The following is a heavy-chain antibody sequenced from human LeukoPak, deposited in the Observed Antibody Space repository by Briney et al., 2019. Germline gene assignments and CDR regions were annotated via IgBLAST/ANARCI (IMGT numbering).Heavy chain of an antibody. CDR3: AKDRIVVVVAAYDY. CDR1: GFTFSSYG. CDR2: ISPSGGIT. Sequence: GGSLRLSCAASGFTFSSYGMHWVRQAPGKGLEWVSGISPSGGITYYTDSVKGRFTISRDNSKNTLYLQMNSLRAEDTAVYYCAKDRIVVVVAAYDYWGQGTLVTVSS. D-gene: IGHD2-15*01. V-gene: IGHV3-23*01. J-gene: IGHJ4*02.